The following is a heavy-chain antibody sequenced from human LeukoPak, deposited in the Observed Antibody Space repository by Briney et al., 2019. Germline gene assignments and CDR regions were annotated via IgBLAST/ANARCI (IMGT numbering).Heavy chain of an antibody. D-gene: IGHD1-26*01. CDR3: ARDLGATDFDY. Sequence: GGSLRLSCAASGFTFSSYSMNWVRQAPGKGLEWVANIKQDGSEKYYVDSVKGRFTISRDNAKNSLYLQMNSLRAEDTAVYYCARDLGATDFDYWGQGTLVTVSS. CDR1: GFTFSSYS. J-gene: IGHJ4*02. V-gene: IGHV3-7*01. CDR2: IKQDGSEK.